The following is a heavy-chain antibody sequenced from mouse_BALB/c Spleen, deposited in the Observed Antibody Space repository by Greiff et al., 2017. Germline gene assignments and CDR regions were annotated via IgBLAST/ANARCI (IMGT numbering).Heavy chain of an antibody. CDR3: VTTEYYAMDY. D-gene: IGHD1-1*01. J-gene: IGHJ4*01. CDR2: IDPANGNT. V-gene: IGHV14-3*02. Sequence: VQLQQSGAELVKPGASVKLSCTASGFNIKDTYMHWVKQRPEQGLEWIGRIDPANGNTKYDPKFQGKATITADTSSNTAYLQLSSLTSEDTAVYYCVTTEYYAMDYGGQGTSVTVSS. CDR1: GFNIKDTY.